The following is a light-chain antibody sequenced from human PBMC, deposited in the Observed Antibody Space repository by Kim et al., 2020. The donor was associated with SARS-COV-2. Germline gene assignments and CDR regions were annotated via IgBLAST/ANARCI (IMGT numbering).Light chain of an antibody. CDR1: SSDVGAHIY. CDR3: SSYTGTINLVV. CDR2: DVS. J-gene: IGLJ2*01. Sequence: QSVTISCTATSSDVGAHIYVSCYQQHPGKAPKLIIYDVSNRPSGVSTRFSGSKSGNTASLTVSGLQPEDEADYYCSSYTGTINLVVFGGGTQLTVL. V-gene: IGLV2-14*03.